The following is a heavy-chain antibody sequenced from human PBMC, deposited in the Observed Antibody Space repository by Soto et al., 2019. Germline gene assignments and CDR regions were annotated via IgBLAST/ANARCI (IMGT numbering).Heavy chain of an antibody. CDR2: IYYSGST. D-gene: IGHD5-12*01. Sequence: SETLSLTCTVSGGSISSGGYYWSWIRQHPGKGLEWIGYIYYSGSTYFNPSLKSRVTISVDTSKNQFSLKLSSVTAADTAVYYCARVATILSVYYYYGMDVWGQGTTVTVSS. CDR1: GGSISSGGYY. V-gene: IGHV4-31*03. J-gene: IGHJ6*02. CDR3: ARVATILSVYYYYGMDV.